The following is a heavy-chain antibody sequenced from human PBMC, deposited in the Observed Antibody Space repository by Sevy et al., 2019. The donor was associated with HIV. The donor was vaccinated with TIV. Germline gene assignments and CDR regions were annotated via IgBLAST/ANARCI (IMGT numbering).Heavy chain of an antibody. Sequence: GGSMRLSCEASGFILKSFWIHWVRQAPGKGLEWVGRIKSNSDGGTTDYAAPVEGRFTMSRDDSENRVYLQINNLKADDTAVYYCATAPGTGYWGQGTLVTVSS. V-gene: IGHV3-15*01. CDR3: ATAPGTGY. CDR2: IKSNSDGGTT. D-gene: IGHD3-10*01. J-gene: IGHJ4*02. CDR1: GFILKSFW.